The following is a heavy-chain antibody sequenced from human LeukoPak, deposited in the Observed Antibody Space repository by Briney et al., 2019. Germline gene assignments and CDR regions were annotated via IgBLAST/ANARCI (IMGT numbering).Heavy chain of an antibody. Sequence: PGGSLKLSCAASGFTFSDYYMNWIRQAPGKGLGWVSYISTSSNHINYADSVKGRFTISRDNAKNSLYLQMNSLRGEDTAVYYCARDDDYGSGSYYNGPRLFDYWGQGTLVTVSS. V-gene: IGHV3-11*06. J-gene: IGHJ4*02. CDR1: GFTFSDYY. CDR3: ARDDDYGSGSYYNGPRLFDY. D-gene: IGHD3-10*01. CDR2: ISTSSNHI.